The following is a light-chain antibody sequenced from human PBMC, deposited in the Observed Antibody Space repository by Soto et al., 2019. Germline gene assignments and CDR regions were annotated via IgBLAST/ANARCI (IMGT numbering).Light chain of an antibody. J-gene: IGLJ1*01. CDR3: KSYAGSNTYV. Sequence: QSVLTQPPSSSWSPGQSVTISCPGTKNDIGVYDFVSWYQHHPGKAPRLIIYEVVQRPSGVPDRFSGSKSGNTASLTVSGLQAADEADYFCKSYAGSNTYVFGSGTKV. CDR1: KNDIGVYDF. V-gene: IGLV2-8*01. CDR2: EVV.